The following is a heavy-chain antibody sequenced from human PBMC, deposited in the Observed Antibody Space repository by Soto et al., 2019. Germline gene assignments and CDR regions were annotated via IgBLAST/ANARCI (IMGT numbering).Heavy chain of an antibody. V-gene: IGHV4-30-2*01. CDR3: ARAHYGDYGYGMDV. J-gene: IGHJ6*02. CDR2: TYHSGSP. CDR1: GGSISSGGYT. D-gene: IGHD4-17*01. Sequence: QLQLQESGSGLVKPSQTLSLTCAVSGGSISSGGYTWTWIRQPPGQGLEWIGYTYHSGSPYYNPSLKSRVTISVDRSKTQFSLKLSSVTAADTAVYYCARAHYGDYGYGMDVWGQGTTVTVSS.